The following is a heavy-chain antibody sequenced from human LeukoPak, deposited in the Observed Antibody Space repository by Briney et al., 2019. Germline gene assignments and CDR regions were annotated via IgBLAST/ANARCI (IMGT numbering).Heavy chain of an antibody. CDR2: IYYSGST. Sequence: PSETLPLTCAVYGGSFSGYYWGWIRQPPGKGLEWIGSIYYSGSTYYNPSLKSRVTISVDTSKNQFSLKLSSVTAADTAVYYCARRTADSSGYYLDYWGQGTLVTVSS. CDR3: ARRTADSSGYYLDY. J-gene: IGHJ4*02. V-gene: IGHV4-39*01. CDR1: GGSFSGYY. D-gene: IGHD3-22*01.